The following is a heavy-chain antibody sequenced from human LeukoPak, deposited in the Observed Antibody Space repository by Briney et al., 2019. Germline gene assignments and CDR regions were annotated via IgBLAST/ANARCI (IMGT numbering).Heavy chain of an antibody. V-gene: IGHV4-59*01. J-gene: IGHJ3*01. CDR3: ARGFDYDSA. CDR1: GGSISNYY. CDR2: IYYSGTT. D-gene: IGHD3-22*01. Sequence: SETLSLTCTVSGGSISNYYWNWIRQPPGKGLEWIGYIYYSGTTNYNPSLKSRVSMSVDTSKNQFSLKLSSVTAADTAVYYCARGFDYDSAWGQGTMVTVSS.